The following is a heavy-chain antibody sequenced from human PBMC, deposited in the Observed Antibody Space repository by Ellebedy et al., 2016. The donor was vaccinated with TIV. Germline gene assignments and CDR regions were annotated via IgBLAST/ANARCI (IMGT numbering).Heavy chain of an antibody. CDR2: IVGSGA. V-gene: IGHV3-23*01. Sequence: GESLKISCAASGFTFNNYAMAWVRPAPGKGLEWVSGIVGSGAEKYADSVKGRFTISRDNSKRTVDLQMRSVRAEDTAVYFCAKDRTSGDGYWVFDSWGQGTMVSVSS. J-gene: IGHJ4*02. D-gene: IGHD2-21*02. CDR3: AKDRTSGDGYWVFDS. CDR1: GFTFNNYA.